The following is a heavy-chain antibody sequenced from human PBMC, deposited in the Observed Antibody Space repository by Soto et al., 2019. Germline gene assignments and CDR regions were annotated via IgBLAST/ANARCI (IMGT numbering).Heavy chain of an antibody. Sequence: SETLSLTCAVSGGSSSSSNGWSWIRQPPGEGLEWIGHIFDSGTTYTNPSLRSQVAISLDTSKNHFSLTLSSVTAADTAVYYCARGPSGDKVHYWGQGALVTVSS. V-gene: IGHV4-30-4*01. CDR3: ARGPSGDKVHY. J-gene: IGHJ4*02. CDR2: IFDSGTT. CDR1: GGSSSSSNG. D-gene: IGHD7-27*01.